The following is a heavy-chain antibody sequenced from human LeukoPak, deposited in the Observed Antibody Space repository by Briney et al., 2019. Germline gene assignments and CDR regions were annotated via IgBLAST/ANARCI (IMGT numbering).Heavy chain of an antibody. CDR2: ISWNSGSI. V-gene: IGHV3-9*01. Sequence: LSLTCTVSGGSISSYYWSWIRQPPGKGLEWVSGISWNSGSIGYADSVKGRFTISRDNAKNSLHLQMNSLRAEDTALYYCAKGDSINWSFNWFDSWGQGTLVTVSS. D-gene: IGHD6-13*01. CDR3: AKGDSINWSFNWFDS. J-gene: IGHJ5*01. CDR1: GGSISSYY.